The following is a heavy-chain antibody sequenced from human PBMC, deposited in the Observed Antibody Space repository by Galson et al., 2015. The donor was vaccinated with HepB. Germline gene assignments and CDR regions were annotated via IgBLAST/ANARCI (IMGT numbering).Heavy chain of an antibody. CDR3: ARSVQVASPFDS. CDR2: ISDNGGST. CDR1: GFTFSTYA. J-gene: IGHJ4*02. V-gene: IGHV3-64*02. Sequence: SLRLSCAGSGFTFSTYAMHWVRQAPGKALEYVSAISDNGGSTYYADSVRGRFTISRDNSKNTLFLQMGSLTLEDMAVYYCARSVQVASPFDSWGQGTLVIVSS. D-gene: IGHD1-1*01.